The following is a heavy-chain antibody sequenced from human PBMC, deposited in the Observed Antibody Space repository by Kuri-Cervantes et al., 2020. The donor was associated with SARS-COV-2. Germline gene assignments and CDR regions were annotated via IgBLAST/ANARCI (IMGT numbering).Heavy chain of an antibody. Sequence: ASVKVSCKASGYPLTSSDVNWVRQATGQGLEWKDWMIPNTDNTGFAQKFQDRVTVTRHTSMSTAHMEMRGLRSEDTAVYNCASFILVVYATVHYYMDVWGKGTTVTVSS. D-gene: IGHD2-8*02. J-gene: IGHJ6*03. V-gene: IGHV1-8*01. CDR1: GYPLTSSD. CDR2: MIPNTDNT. CDR3: ASFILVVYATVHYYMDV.